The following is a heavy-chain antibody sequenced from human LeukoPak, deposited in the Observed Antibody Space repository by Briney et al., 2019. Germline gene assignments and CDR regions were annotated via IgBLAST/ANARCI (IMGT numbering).Heavy chain of an antibody. CDR2: IIPIFGTA. D-gene: IGHD3-16*01. CDR3: ASYLGAYYFDY. V-gene: IGHV1-69*13. Sequence: ASVKVSCKASGGTFSSYAISWVRQAPGQGLEWMGGIIPIFGTANYAQKFQGRVTITADESTSTAYMELSSLRSEDTAVYYCASYLGAYYFDYWGQGTLVTVSS. J-gene: IGHJ4*02. CDR1: GGTFSSYA.